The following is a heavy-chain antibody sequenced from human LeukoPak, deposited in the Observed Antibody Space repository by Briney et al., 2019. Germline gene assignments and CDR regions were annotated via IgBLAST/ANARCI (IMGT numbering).Heavy chain of an antibody. V-gene: IGHV1-8*03. CDR1: GYTFTSYD. CDR3: ASDLEYYYDSSGYYYKRDY. Sequence: ASVKVSCKASGYTFTSYDINWVRQATGQGLEWMGWMNPNSGNTGYAQKFQGRVTITRNTSISTAYKELSRLSSEDTALYYCASDLEYYYDSSGYYYKRDYWGQGTLVTVSS. J-gene: IGHJ4*02. CDR2: MNPNSGNT. D-gene: IGHD3-22*01.